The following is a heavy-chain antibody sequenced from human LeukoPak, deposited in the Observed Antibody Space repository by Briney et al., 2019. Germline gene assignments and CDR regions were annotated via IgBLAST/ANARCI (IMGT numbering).Heavy chain of an antibody. CDR2: ISSSSSTI. CDR1: GFTFSSYS. V-gene: IGHV3-48*01. J-gene: IGHJ4*02. D-gene: IGHD4/OR15-4a*01. Sequence: GGSLRLSCAASGFTFSSYSMNWVRQAPGKGLEWVSYISSSSSTIYYADSVKGRFTISRDNSKNTLYLQMNSLRAEDTAIYYCAKGAYYFDYWGQGTLVTVSS. CDR3: AKGAYYFDY.